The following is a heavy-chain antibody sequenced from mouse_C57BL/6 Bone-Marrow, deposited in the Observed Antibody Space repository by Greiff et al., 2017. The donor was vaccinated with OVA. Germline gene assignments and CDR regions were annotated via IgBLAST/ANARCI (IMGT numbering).Heavy chain of an antibody. CDR3: ARGGTGTGYFDV. CDR1: GYTFTSYT. D-gene: IGHD4-1*01. Sequence: QVQLKESGAELARPGASVKMSCKASGYTFTSYTMHWVKQRPGQGLEWIGYINPSSGYTKYNQKFKDKATLTADKSSSTAYMQPSSLTSEDSAVYYCARGGTGTGYFDVWGTGTTVTVSS. J-gene: IGHJ1*03. V-gene: IGHV1-4*01. CDR2: INPSSGYT.